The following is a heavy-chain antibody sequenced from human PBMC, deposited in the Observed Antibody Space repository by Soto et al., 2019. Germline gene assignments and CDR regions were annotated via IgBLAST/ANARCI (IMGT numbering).Heavy chain of an antibody. CDR2: VIPIYRTP. CDR3: ASAGSRKINRGAFDI. J-gene: IGHJ3*02. V-gene: IGHV1-69*18. Sequence: QVQLVQSGAEVKQPGSSVKVSCKASRGALSSYAITWVRQAPGQGLDWMGRVIPIYRTPNYAQKFQGRLSLTVDASKSTAYLELSGLRSEDTAVYFCASAGSRKINRGAFDIWGQGTMVTVSS. CDR1: RGALSSYA.